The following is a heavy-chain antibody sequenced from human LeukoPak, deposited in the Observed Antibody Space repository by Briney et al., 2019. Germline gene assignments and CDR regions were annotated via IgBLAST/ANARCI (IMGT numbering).Heavy chain of an antibody. D-gene: IGHD1-26*01. V-gene: IGHV3-23*01. J-gene: IGHJ5*02. CDR2: ISGGGENT. CDR1: GFSLSSYA. Sequence: PGGSLTLSCAASGFSLSSYAMSWVRQAPGKGLEWVTSISGGGENTYYAGSVKGRFTISRDTSKNTLYLQMNSLRAEDTAVYYCAREGYSGSDDCFDPWGQGTLVTVSS. CDR3: AREGYSGSDDCFDP.